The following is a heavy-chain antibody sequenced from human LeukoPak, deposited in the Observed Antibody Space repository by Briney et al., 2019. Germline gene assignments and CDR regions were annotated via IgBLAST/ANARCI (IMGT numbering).Heavy chain of an antibody. D-gene: IGHD2-2*01. Sequence: GASVKVSCKASGYTFTGYYMHWVRQAPGQGLEWMGWINPNSGGTNYAQKFQGRVTMTRDTSISTAYMVLSRLRSDDTAVYYCARDLPRIVVVPAAMDYWGQGTLVTVSS. J-gene: IGHJ4*02. CDR1: GYTFTGYY. V-gene: IGHV1-2*02. CDR3: ARDLPRIVVVPAAMDY. CDR2: INPNSGGT.